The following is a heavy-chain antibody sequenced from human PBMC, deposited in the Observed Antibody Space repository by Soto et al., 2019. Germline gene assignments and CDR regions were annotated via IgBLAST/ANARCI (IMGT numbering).Heavy chain of an antibody. CDR2: IYYSGST. Sequence: SETLSLTCIVSGGSISIGGYYWSGIRQHPGKGLEWIGYIYYSGSTYYNPSLKSRVTISVDTSKNQFSLKLSSVTAADTAVYYCARRYSTAFDIWGKGTMVS. CDR1: GGSISIGGYY. D-gene: IGHD3-16*02. J-gene: IGHJ3*02. V-gene: IGHV4-31*03. CDR3: ARRYSTAFDI.